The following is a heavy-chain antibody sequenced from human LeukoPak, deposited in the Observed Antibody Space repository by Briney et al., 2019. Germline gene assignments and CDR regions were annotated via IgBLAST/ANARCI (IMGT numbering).Heavy chain of an antibody. CDR1: GFTFSSYS. J-gene: IGHJ6*02. D-gene: IGHD5-24*01. CDR3: ARVLATIMSYYGMDV. V-gene: IGHV3-21*01. CDR2: ISSSSSYI. Sequence: GGSLRLSCAASGFTFSSYSMNWVRQAPGKGLEWVSSISSSSSYIYYADSVKGRFTISRDNAKNSLYLQMNSLRAEDTAVYYCARVLATIMSYYGMDVWGQGTTVTVSS.